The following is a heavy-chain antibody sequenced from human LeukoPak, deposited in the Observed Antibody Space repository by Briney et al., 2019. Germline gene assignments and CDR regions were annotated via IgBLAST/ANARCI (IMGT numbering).Heavy chain of an antibody. D-gene: IGHD1-26*01. V-gene: IGHV3-23*01. CDR2: ISGSGGST. CDR3: ARGRFIAGTTAYYFDY. CDR1: GFTFTSYS. Sequence: GGSLRLSCAASGFTFTSYSMNWVRQAPGKGLEWVSAISGSGGSTYYADSVKGRFTISRDNAKKSLFLQMNSLRAEDTAVYYCARGRFIAGTTAYYFDYWGQGTLVTVSS. J-gene: IGHJ4*02.